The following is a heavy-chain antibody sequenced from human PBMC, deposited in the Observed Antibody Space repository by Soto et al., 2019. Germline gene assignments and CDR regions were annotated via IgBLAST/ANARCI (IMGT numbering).Heavy chain of an antibody. CDR3: AKDLYGAGWYNYFDP. J-gene: IGHJ5*02. CDR1: GFTFRTTG. CDR2: ISHDGGEK. Sequence: QVHLVESGGGVVQPGRSLRLSCAASGFTFRTTGMHWVRQAPGKGLEWVAMISHDGGEKFYTDSVKGRFTISRDTSKNTLYLQMDSLRPEDTAIYHCAKDLYGAGWYNYFDPWGQGTLVTVSS. V-gene: IGHV3-30*18. D-gene: IGHD6-19*01.